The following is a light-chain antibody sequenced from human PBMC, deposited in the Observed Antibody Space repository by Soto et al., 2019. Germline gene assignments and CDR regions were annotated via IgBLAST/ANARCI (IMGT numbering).Light chain of an antibody. J-gene: IGKJ4*01. CDR3: QQYGSSPLT. CDR2: GSS. V-gene: IGKV3-20*01. CDR1: QSVSSGY. Sequence: EIVLTQSPGTLSLSPGESATLSCRASQSVSSGYLAWYQQKPGQAPRLLIYGSSSRATGIPDRFSGSGSGTDFTLTISRLEPKDFAVYYCQQYGSSPLTFGGGTKVEIK.